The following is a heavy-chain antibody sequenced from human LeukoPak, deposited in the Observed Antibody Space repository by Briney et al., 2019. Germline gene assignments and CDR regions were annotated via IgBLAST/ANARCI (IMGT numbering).Heavy chain of an antibody. CDR2: IHPGDSIT. D-gene: IGHD3-10*01. Sequence: GESLKISCKASGYSFTTYWIGWVRQMPGKGLEWMGIIHPGDSITKYSPSFQGQVSISADRSISTAYLQWSSLKASDSAMFYCMRRGSGTYSDYWGQGTLVTVSS. V-gene: IGHV5-51*01. CDR3: MRRGSGTYSDY. J-gene: IGHJ4*02. CDR1: GYSFTTYW.